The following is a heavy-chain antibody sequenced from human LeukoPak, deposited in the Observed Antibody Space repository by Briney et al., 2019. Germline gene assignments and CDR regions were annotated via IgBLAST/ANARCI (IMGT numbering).Heavy chain of an antibody. CDR3: ARDGYYYDSSGYYYWLDY. V-gene: IGHV3-48*01. CDR2: ISSSSSTI. D-gene: IGHD3-22*01. CDR1: GFTFSSYS. Sequence: GGSLRLSCAASGFTFSSYSMNWVRQAPGKGLEWVSYISSSSSTIYYADSVKGRFTISRDNAKKSLYLQMNSLRAEDTAVYYCARDGYYYDSSGYYYWLDYWGQGTLVTVSS. J-gene: IGHJ4*02.